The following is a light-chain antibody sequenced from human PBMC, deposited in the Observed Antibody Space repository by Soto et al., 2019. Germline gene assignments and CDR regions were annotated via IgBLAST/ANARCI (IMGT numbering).Light chain of an antibody. J-gene: IGKJ2*01. CDR1: QGVSAY. CDR2: AAS. Sequence: DIQMTQSPSSLSASVGDRVSITCRASQGVSAYLLWYQQTQGKAPKLLIYAASNLLSGFTSSFRGSGSGTNFTLTIISLQPEDLATYYFQQSYRTPHTFGQGTKLETK. CDR3: QQSYRTPHT. V-gene: IGKV1-39*01.